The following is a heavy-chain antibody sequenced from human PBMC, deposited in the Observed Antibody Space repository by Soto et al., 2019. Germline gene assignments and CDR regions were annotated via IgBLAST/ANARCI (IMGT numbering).Heavy chain of an antibody. CDR1: GGTFSSYA. CDR2: IIPIFGTA. CDR3: ATYCSSTSCYYTRWFDP. Sequence: SVKVSCKASGGTFSSYAISWVRQAPGQGLEWMGGIIPIFGTANYAQKFQGRVTIAADKSTSTAYMELSSLRSEDTAVYYCATYCSSTSCYYTRWFDPWGQGTLVTVS. J-gene: IGHJ5*02. V-gene: IGHV1-69*06. D-gene: IGHD2-2*01.